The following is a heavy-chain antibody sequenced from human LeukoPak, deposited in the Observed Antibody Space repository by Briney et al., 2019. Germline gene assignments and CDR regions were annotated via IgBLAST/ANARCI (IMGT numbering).Heavy chain of an antibody. D-gene: IGHD4-17*01. V-gene: IGHV3-23*01. J-gene: IGHJ5*02. CDR2: ISGRGDRT. Sequence: GGSLRLSCAASGFTFSSSAMSWVRQAPGKGLEWVSAISGRGDRTYYADSVKGRFTISRDNSKNTLYLQMNSLRAEDTAVYYCAKDYVTTSENWFDPWGQGTLVTVSS. CDR1: GFTFSSSA. CDR3: AKDYVTTSENWFDP.